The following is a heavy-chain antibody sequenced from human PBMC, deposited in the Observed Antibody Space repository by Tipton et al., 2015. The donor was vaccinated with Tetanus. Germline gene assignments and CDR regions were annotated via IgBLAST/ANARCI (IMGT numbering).Heavy chain of an antibody. V-gene: IGHV4-61*05. D-gene: IGHD1-7*01. J-gene: IGHJ4*01. CDR1: GDSISSDSFF. Sequence: GLVKPSDTLSLSCSVSGDSISSDSFFWGWIRQPPGKGLEWLAFISPRGRTNSNYSLKSRITISQSNSKNQFSLRLTSVTAADTAVYYCVRANYELPKKGPFDYWGPGSLVIVSS. CDR3: VRANYELPKKGPFDY. CDR2: ISPRGRT.